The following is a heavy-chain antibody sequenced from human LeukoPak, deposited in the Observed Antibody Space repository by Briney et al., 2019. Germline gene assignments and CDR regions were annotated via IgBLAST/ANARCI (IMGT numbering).Heavy chain of an antibody. CDR2: IDPSGGGT. Sequence: GGSLRLSCAASGFTFSSYAMSWVRQTPGKGLEWASGIDPSGGGTYYADSVKGRFTISRDNSKNTLYLQMNSLRAEDTAAYYCAKISPLDYGGKPWALDIWGQGTMVTDSS. CDR3: AKISPLDYGGKPWALDI. V-gene: IGHV3-23*01. J-gene: IGHJ3*02. CDR1: GFTFSSYA. D-gene: IGHD4-23*01.